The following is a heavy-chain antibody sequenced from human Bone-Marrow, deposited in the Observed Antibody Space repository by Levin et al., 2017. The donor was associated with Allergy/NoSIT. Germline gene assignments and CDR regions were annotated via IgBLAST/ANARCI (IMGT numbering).Heavy chain of an antibody. CDR3: ATDPSLVYNYYYMDV. J-gene: IGHJ6*03. V-gene: IGHV3-23*01. CDR2: ISGSGATI. Sequence: GESLKISCAASGFNFNNYAMSWVRQAPGKGLEWVSIISGSGATIYYADSVKGRVTISRDNSKDMLYLQMNSLRAEDTAVYYCATDPSLVYNYYYMDVWGKGTTVSVSS. CDR1: GFNFNNYA. D-gene: IGHD3-16*01.